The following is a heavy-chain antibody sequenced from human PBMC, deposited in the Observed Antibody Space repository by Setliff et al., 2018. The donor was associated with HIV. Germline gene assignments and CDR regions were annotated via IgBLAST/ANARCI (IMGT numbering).Heavy chain of an antibody. D-gene: IGHD2-15*01. CDR1: GYTFTSYA. J-gene: IGHJ3*02. CDR2: INTNTGNP. V-gene: IGHV7-4-1*02. Sequence: ASVKVSCKASGYTFTSYAMNWVRQAPGQGLEWMGWINTNTGNPTYAQGFTGRFVFSLDTSVSTAYLQISSLKAEDTAVYYCAREGGGNAAGGAFDIWAKGQWSPSPQ. CDR3: AREGGGNAAGGAFDI.